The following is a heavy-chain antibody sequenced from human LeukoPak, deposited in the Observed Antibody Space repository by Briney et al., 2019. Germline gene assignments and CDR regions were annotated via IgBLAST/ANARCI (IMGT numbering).Heavy chain of an antibody. CDR2: INTDGSST. CDR1: GFTFSTYT. CDR3: ARDKYSSGNWFDP. J-gene: IGHJ5*02. D-gene: IGHD6-25*01. Sequence: GGSLRLSCAASGFTFSTYTMNWVRQAPGKGLVWVSRINTDGSSTNYADSVKGRFTISRDNAKNTLYLQMNSLRAEDTAVYYCARDKYSSGNWFDPWGQGTLVTVSS. V-gene: IGHV3-74*01.